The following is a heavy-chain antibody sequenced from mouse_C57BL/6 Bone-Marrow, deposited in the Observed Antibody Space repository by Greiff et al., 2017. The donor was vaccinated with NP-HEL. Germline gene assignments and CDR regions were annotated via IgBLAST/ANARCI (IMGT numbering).Heavy chain of an antibody. J-gene: IGHJ4*01. V-gene: IGHV5-16*01. CDR2: INYDGSST. CDR3: AREGGLRRRTYAMDY. CDR1: GFTFSDYY. D-gene: IGHD2-4*01. Sequence: EVKLVESEGGLVQPGSSMKLSCTASGFTFSDYYMAWVRQVPEKGLEWVANINYDGSSTYYLDSLKSRFIISRDNAKNILYLQMSILKSEDTATYYCAREGGLRRRTYAMDYWGQGTSVTVSS.